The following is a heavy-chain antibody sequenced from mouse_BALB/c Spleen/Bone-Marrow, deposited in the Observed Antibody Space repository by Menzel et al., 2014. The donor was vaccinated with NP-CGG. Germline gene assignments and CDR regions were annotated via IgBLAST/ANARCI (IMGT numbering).Heavy chain of an antibody. D-gene: IGHD2-3*01. CDR2: INNGSSYT. CDR1: GFTFSSYG. V-gene: IGHV5-6*01. J-gene: IGHJ4*01. CDR3: ARRRDGPYAMDY. Sequence: EVKLVESGGDLVKPGGSLKLSCAASGFTFSSYGMSWVRQTPDKGLEWVATINNGSSYTFYPDSVKGRFTISRDNAKNTLYLEMRSLKSEDTDMYYCARRRDGPYAMDYWGQGTSVTVSS.